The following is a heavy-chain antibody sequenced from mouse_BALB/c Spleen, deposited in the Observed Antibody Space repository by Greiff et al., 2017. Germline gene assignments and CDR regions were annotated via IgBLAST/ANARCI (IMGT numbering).Heavy chain of an antibody. CDR2: ISSGSSTI. V-gene: IGHV5-17*02. J-gene: IGHJ4*01. D-gene: IGHD2-4*01. CDR3: ARAGTMITTRKAMDY. CDR1: GFTFSSFG. Sequence: EVQGVESGGGLVQPGGSRKLSCAASGFTFSSFGMHWVRQAPEKGLEWVAYISSGSSTIYYADTVKGRFTISRDNPKNTLFLQMTSLRSEDTAMYYCARAGTMITTRKAMDYGGQGTSVTVSS.